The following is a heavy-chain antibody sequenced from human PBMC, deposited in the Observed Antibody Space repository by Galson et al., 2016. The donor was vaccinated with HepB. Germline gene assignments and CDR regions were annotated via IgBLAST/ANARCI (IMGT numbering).Heavy chain of an antibody. D-gene: IGHD5-12*01. J-gene: IGHJ4*02. V-gene: IGHV3-15*01. Sequence: SLRLSCAASGFIFNSAWMNWVRQAPGRGQEWVGHIKSEIDGGTTDYAAPVKCRFTISRDDSKDTLFLQMDSLRTEDTAMYFCTTGYSPAYHDGYWGQGTLVTVSS. CDR1: GFIFNSAW. CDR2: IKSEIDGGTT. CDR3: TTGYSPAYHDGY.